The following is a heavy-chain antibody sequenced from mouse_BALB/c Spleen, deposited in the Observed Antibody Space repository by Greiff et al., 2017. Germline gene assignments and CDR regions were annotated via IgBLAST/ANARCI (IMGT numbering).Heavy chain of an antibody. CDR2: INPSTGGT. Sequence: EVQLQQSGPGLVKPGASVKISCKASGYSFTGYYMHWVKQSPEKSLEWIGEINPSTGGTSYNQKFKGKATLTVDKSSSTAYMQLKSLTSEDSSVYYCTIYGSSYFDYWGQGTTLTVSS. CDR3: TIYGSSYFDY. CDR1: GYSFTGYY. J-gene: IGHJ2*01. V-gene: IGHV1-42*01. D-gene: IGHD1-1*01.